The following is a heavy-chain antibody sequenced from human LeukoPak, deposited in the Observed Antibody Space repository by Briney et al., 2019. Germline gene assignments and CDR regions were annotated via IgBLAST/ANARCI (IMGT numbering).Heavy chain of an antibody. CDR3: ARADFWGTSP. CDR1: GGSFSGYY. CDR2: IYYSGRT. D-gene: IGHD3/OR15-3a*01. Sequence: PSETLSLTCAVYGGSFSGYYWSWIRQPPGKGLEWIGYIYYSGRTNYSPSLKSRVTISLDTSKNQFSLKLTSVTAADTAVYYCARADFWGTSPWGQGTLVTVSS. J-gene: IGHJ4*02. V-gene: IGHV4-59*01.